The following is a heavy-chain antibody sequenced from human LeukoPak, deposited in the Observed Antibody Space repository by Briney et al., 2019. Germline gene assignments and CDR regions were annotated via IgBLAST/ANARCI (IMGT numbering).Heavy chain of an antibody. CDR3: ARDQRSESYYPWGWFDP. J-gene: IGHJ5*02. D-gene: IGHD1-26*01. V-gene: IGHV3-66*02. Sequence: GGSLRLSCAASGFAVSTNYLSWVRQAPGKGLEWVSVIYSDGSTYYTDSVKGRFTISRDNSKNTLYLQMNSLRPEDTAVYYCARDQRSESYYPWGWFDPWGQGTLVTISS. CDR1: GFAVSTNY. CDR2: IYSDGST.